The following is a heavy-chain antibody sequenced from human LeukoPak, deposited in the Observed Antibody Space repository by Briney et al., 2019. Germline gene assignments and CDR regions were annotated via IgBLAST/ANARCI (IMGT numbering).Heavy chain of an antibody. D-gene: IGHD3-22*01. Sequence: ASVKVSCKASGYTFTGYYMHWVRQAPGQGLEWMGWINPNSGGTNYAQKFQGRVTMTRDTSISTAYMELSRLRSDDTAVYYCARGGQITMILEYFQHWGQGTLVTVSS. CDR1: GYTFTGYY. CDR2: INPNSGGT. CDR3: ARGGQITMILEYFQH. V-gene: IGHV1-2*02. J-gene: IGHJ1*01.